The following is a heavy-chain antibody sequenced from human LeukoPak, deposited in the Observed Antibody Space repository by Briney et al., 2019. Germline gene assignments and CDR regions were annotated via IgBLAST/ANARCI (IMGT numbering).Heavy chain of an antibody. V-gene: IGHV4-61*02. CDR1: GGSVSSGTYY. CDR2: IYTSGST. CDR3: ARSPTKRVTEDY. Sequence: SETLSLTCTVSGGSVSSGTYYWNWIRQPAGKGLEWIGRIYTSGSTNYNPSLKSRVTISVDTSKNHFSLKLTSVTAADTAVYYCARSPTKRVTEDYWGQGTLVTVSS. D-gene: IGHD5-18*01. J-gene: IGHJ4*02.